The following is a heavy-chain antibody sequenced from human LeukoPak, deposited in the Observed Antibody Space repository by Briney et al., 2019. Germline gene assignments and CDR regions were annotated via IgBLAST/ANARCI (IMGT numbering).Heavy chain of an antibody. J-gene: IGHJ4*02. CDR3: ARGAGAFDY. CDR1: GFTFSNYA. CDR2: ISHDGSNK. Sequence: GGSLRLSCAASGFTFSNYAMHWVRQAPGKGLEWVAVISHDGSNKYYADFVKGRFTVSRDNSKNTLYLQMNSLRSEDTALYYCARGAGAFDYWGQGTLVTVSS. V-gene: IGHV3-30-3*01. D-gene: IGHD6-19*01.